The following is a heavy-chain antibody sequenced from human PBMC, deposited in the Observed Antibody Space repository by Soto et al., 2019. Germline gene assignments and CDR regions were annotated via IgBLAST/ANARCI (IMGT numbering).Heavy chain of an antibody. CDR2: ISGSGGST. CDR1: GFTFSSYA. Sequence: EVPLLESGGGLVQPGGSLRLSCAASGFTFSSYAMRWVRQAPVKGLEWVSAISGSGGSTYYADSVKGRFTISRDNSKNTLYLQMNSLRAEDTAVYYCARRGSGSYCDYWGQGTLVTVSS. V-gene: IGHV3-23*01. J-gene: IGHJ4*02. CDR3: ARRGSGSYCDY. D-gene: IGHD1-26*01.